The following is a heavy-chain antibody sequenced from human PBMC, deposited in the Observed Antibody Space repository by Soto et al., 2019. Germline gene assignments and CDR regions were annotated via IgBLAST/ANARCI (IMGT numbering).Heavy chain of an antibody. D-gene: IGHD2-8*01. J-gene: IGHJ4*02. V-gene: IGHV3-23*01. CDR3: AKDRGRDIVLMGPSGY. CDR2: ISGSGGST. Sequence: GGSLRLSCAASGFTFSSYAMSWVRQAPGKGLEWVSAISGSGGSTYYADSVKGRFTISRDNSKNTLYLQMNSLRAEDTAVYYCAKDRGRDIVLMGPSGYWGQGTLVTVSS. CDR1: GFTFSSYA.